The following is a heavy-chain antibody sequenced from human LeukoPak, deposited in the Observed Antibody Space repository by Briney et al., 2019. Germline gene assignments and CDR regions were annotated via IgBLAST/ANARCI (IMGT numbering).Heavy chain of an antibody. CDR1: GGTFSSYA. CDR3: ARPPPFAPGSTFFDI. D-gene: IGHD6-13*01. V-gene: IGHV1-69*06. J-gene: IGHJ3*02. Sequence: GASVKVSCKASGGTFSSYAISWVRQAPGQGLEWMGGIIPIFGTANYAQKFQGRVTITADKSTSTAYMELSSLRSEDTAVYYCARPPPFAPGSTFFDIWGQGTMVTVSS. CDR2: IIPIFGTA.